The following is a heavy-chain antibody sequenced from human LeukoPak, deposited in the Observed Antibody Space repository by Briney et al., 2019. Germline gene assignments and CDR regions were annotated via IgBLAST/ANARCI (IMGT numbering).Heavy chain of an antibody. CDR3: ARGEAVTTFDY. Sequence: ASVKVSCKASGYTSTSFDINWVRQATGQGLEWMGWMNPNSGNTGYAQKFQGRVTMTRNTSISTAYMELSSLRSEDTAVYYCARGEAVTTFDYWGQGTLVTVSS. J-gene: IGHJ4*02. V-gene: IGHV1-8*01. CDR1: GYTSTSFD. CDR2: MNPNSGNT. D-gene: IGHD4-17*01.